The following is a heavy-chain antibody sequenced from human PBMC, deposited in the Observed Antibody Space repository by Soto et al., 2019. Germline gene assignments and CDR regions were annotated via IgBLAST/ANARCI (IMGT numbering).Heavy chain of an antibody. V-gene: IGHV4-59*08. CDR2: IYYSGST. CDR1: GGSISSYY. J-gene: IGHJ3*02. CDR3: ANYDSSGYYYFGAFDI. Sequence: QVQLQESGPGLVKPSETLSLTCTVSGGSISSYYWSWIRQPPGKGLEWIGYIYYSGSTNYNPSLRGRATIAVDTSKNQFSLTLSPVTAADTAVYYCANYDSSGYYYFGAFDIWGQGTMVTVSS. D-gene: IGHD3-22*01.